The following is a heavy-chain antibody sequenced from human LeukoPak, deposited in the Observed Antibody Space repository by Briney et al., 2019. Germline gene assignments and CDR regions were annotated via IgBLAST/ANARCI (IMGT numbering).Heavy chain of an antibody. J-gene: IGHJ4*02. CDR3: ARDLIHGSGTYFNPLGY. V-gene: IGHV4-4*07. Sequence: SETLSLTCTVSGGSINTQYWSWIRQPAGKGLEWIGRIYSSGSTNYNTSLMTRPTMSVDTSKNQISLNLHSVTAADTAVYYCARDLIHGSGTYFNPLGYWGLGILVTVSS. D-gene: IGHD3-10*01. CDR2: IYSSGST. CDR1: GGSINTQY.